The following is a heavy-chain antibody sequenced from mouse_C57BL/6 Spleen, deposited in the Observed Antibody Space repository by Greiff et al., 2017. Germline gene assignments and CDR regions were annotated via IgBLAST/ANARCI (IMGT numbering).Heavy chain of an antibody. Sequence: EVQLKESGPELVKPGASVKMSCKASGYTFTDYNMHWVKQSHGKSLEWIGYINPNNGGTSYNQKFKGKATLTVNKSSSTAYMELRSLTSEDSAVYYCARCITTVVADGYYAMDYWGQGTSVTVSS. J-gene: IGHJ4*01. CDR3: ARCITTVVADGYYAMDY. V-gene: IGHV1-22*01. CDR1: GYTFTDYN. D-gene: IGHD1-1*01. CDR2: INPNNGGT.